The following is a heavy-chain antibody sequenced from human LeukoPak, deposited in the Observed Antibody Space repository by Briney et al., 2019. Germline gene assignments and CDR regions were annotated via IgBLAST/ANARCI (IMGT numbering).Heavy chain of an antibody. J-gene: IGHJ4*02. CDR3: ARSFRGHYDSSGYDY. CDR1: GFTFSSYT. V-gene: IGHV3-21*01. CDR2: ISNTSSYI. D-gene: IGHD3-22*01. Sequence: NPGGSLRLSCAASGFTFSSYTMNWVRQAPGKGLEWFSSISNTSSYIYYAVSVKGRFTLSRDNAKISLYLQMNSLSAEDTAVYFCARSFRGHYDSSGYDYWGQGTLVTVSS.